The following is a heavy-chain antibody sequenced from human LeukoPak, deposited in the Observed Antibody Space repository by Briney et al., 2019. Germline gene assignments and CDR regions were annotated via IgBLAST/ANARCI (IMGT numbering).Heavy chain of an antibody. CDR1: GGSVSSGSYY. J-gene: IGHJ4*02. CDR2: IYYSGST. D-gene: IGHD3-22*01. CDR3: ARVKYYYDSSGYNRNYFDY. V-gene: IGHV4-61*01. Sequence: SETLSLTCTVSGGSVSSGSYYWSWIRQPPGKELEWIGYIYYSGSTNYNPSLKSRVTISVDTSKNQFSLKLSSVTAADTAVYYCARVKYYYDSSGYNRNYFDYWGQGTLVTVSS.